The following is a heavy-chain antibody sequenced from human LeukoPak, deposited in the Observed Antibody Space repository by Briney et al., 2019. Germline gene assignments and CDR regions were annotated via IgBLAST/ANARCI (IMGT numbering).Heavy chain of an antibody. J-gene: IGHJ3*02. CDR2: ISGSGGST. Sequence: GGSLRLSCAASGFTFSSYGMSWVRQAPGKGLEWVSAISGSGGSTYYADSVKGRFTISRDNSKNTLYLQMNSLRAEDTAVYYCAKDRVSSWGYDAFDIWGQGTMVTVSS. CDR3: AKDRVSSWGYDAFDI. V-gene: IGHV3-23*01. CDR1: GFTFSSYG. D-gene: IGHD3-16*01.